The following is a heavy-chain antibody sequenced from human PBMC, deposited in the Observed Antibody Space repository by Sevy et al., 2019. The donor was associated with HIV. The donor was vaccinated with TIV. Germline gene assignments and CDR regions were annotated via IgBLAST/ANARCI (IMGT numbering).Heavy chain of an antibody. CDR1: GFTFSNAW. CDR2: IKPITDAGTT. V-gene: IGHV3-15*01. J-gene: IGHJ4*02. CDR3: TAGPVSF. Sequence: GSLRLCCTASGFTFSNAWMTWVRQTPERGLEWVALIKPITDAGTTDYAAPVQGRFTISRDDSKNTVYLQLNSLKTEDTAVYYCTAGPVSFWGQGTLVTVSS. D-gene: IGHD3-16*01.